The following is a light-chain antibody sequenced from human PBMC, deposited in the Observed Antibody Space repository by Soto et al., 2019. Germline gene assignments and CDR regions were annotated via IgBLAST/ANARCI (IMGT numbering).Light chain of an antibody. CDR1: QSISSW. J-gene: IGKJ1*01. V-gene: IGKV1-5*03. CDR2: KAS. Sequence: DIPMTQYPLTLSAPVGERVTITCRASQSISSWLAWYQQKPGKAPKLLIYKASTLKSGVPSRFSGSGSGTEFTLTISSLQPDDFATYYCQHYNSYSEAFGQGTKVDI. CDR3: QHYNSYSEA.